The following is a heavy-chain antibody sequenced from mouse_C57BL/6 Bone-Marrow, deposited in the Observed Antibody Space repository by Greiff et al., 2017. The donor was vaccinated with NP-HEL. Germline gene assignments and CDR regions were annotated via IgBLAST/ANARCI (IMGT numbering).Heavy chain of an antibody. CDR1: GFSLTSYG. CDR3: ARHDTTVVPYAMDY. CDR2: IWSDGST. J-gene: IGHJ4*01. V-gene: IGHV2-6-1*01. D-gene: IGHD1-1*01. Sequence: VQLQESGPGLVAPSQSLSITCTVSGFSLTSYGVHWVRQPPGKGLEWLVVIWSDGSTTYNSALKSRLSISKDNSKSQVFLKMNSLQTDDTAMYYCARHDTTVVPYAMDYWGQGTSVTVSS.